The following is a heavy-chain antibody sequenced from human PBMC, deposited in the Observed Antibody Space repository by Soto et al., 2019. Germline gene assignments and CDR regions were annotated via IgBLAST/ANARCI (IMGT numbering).Heavy chain of an antibody. J-gene: IGHJ6*02. CDR1: GYTFTSYD. CDR3: AREGVRGMDV. CDR2: MNPNSGNT. D-gene: IGHD3-16*01. V-gene: IGHV1-8*01. Sequence: QVQLVQSGAEVKKPGASVKVSCKASGYTFTSYDINWVRQATGQGLELMGWMNPNSGNTGYAHKFYGGVTMPRNTSISTAYMELSSMRSDATAVYYCAREGVRGMDVWGQATTVTVSS.